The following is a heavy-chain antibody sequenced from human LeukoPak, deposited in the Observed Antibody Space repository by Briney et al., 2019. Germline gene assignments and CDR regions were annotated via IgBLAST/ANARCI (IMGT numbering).Heavy chain of an antibody. CDR1: GFTFSSYS. V-gene: IGHV3-21*01. D-gene: IGHD5-18*01. J-gene: IGHJ4*02. CDR2: ISSSSSYI. CDR3: ARGGDTAMVDDY. Sequence: PGGSLRLSCAASGFTFSSYSMNWVRQAPGKGLEWVSSISSSSSYIYYADSVKGRFTISRDNAKNSLYLQMNSLRAEDTAVYYRARGGDTAMVDDYWGQGTLVTVSS.